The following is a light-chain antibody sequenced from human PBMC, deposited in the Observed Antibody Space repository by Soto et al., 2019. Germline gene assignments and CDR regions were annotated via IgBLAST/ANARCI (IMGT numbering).Light chain of an antibody. CDR1: QSIRNI. J-gene: IGKJ1*01. Sequence: DVPMTQSPSSLAASVGDRVTITCRASQSIRNILTWYQQKPGKAPKVLIYAASSLESGVPSRFSGSGSGTDFTLTISSLQPEDSATYYCQQSYSTPTCGQGTKAEVQ. V-gene: IGKV1-39*01. CDR3: QQSYSTPT. CDR2: AAS.